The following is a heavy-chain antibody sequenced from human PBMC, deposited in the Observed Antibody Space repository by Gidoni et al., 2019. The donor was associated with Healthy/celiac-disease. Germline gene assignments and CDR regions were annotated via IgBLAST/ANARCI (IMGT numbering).Heavy chain of an antibody. CDR3: ARDLEVIVVVVVSHPYGMDV. Sequence: EVQLVESGGGLVQPGGSLRLSCAASGFTFSSYRMNWVRQAPGKGLEWVSYISSSSSTIYYADSVKGRFTISRDNAKNSLYLQMNSLRAEDTAVYYCARDLEVIVVVVVSHPYGMDVWGQGTTVTVSS. CDR2: ISSSSSTI. CDR1: GFTFSSYR. D-gene: IGHD2-15*01. V-gene: IGHV3-48*01. J-gene: IGHJ6*02.